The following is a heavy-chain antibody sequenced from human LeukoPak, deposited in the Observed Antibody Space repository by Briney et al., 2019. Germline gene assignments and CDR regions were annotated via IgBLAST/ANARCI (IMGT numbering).Heavy chain of an antibody. Sequence: LSLTCTVSGYSISSGYYWGWIRQPPGKGLEWVAYISDSGSTIFYADSVKGRFTISRDNAKNSMYLQMNSLRAEDTAVYYCARGTVTTVFWGLGTRVTVSS. V-gene: IGHV3-11*04. CDR3: ARGTVTTVF. J-gene: IGHJ4*02. CDR1: GYSISSGYY. CDR2: ISDSGSTI. D-gene: IGHD4-17*01.